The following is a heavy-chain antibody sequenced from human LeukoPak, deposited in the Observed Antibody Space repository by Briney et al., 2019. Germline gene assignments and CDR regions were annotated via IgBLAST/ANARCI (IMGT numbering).Heavy chain of an antibody. CDR3: VRDGGYSGYEY. J-gene: IGHJ4*02. V-gene: IGHV4-59*08. CDR1: AGSITSFY. D-gene: IGHD5-12*01. CDR2: MFYSGST. Sequence: SETLSLTCTVSAGSITSFYWSWIRQPPGKGLEWIGYMFYSGSTNYNPSLKSRVTISVDTSKNQFSLILNSVTAADTAVYYCVRDGGYSGYEYWGQGTLVTVSS.